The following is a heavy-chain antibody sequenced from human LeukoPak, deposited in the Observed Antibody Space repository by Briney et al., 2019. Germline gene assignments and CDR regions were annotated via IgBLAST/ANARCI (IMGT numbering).Heavy chain of an antibody. D-gene: IGHD6-19*01. J-gene: IGHJ5*02. Sequence: GESLKISCKGSGYSFTNYWIGWVRQMPGKGLEWMGIIWPGDSDTRYSPSFQGQVTVSADTSISTAYLQWSSLKASDTAMYYCARGGGVAVAATNWFDPWGQGTLVTVSS. CDR2: IWPGDSDT. CDR1: GYSFTNYW. V-gene: IGHV5-51*01. CDR3: ARGGGVAVAATNWFDP.